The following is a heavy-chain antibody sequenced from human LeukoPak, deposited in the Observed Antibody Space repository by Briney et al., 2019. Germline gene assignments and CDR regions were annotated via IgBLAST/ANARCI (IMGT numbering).Heavy chain of an antibody. D-gene: IGHD6-13*01. J-gene: IGHJ5*02. Sequence: GASVKVSCKASGYTFTGYYMHWVRQAPGQGLEWMGGIIPIFGTANYAQKFQGRVTITADESTSTAYMELSSLRSEDTAVYYCARDPGRDSSSFDPWGQGTLVTVSS. V-gene: IGHV1-69*13. CDR1: GYTFTGYY. CDR3: ARDPGRDSSSFDP. CDR2: IIPIFGTA.